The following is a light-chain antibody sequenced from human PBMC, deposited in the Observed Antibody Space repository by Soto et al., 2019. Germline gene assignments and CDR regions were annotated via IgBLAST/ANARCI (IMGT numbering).Light chain of an antibody. V-gene: IGKV3-11*01. CDR3: QQRNRWPLT. Sequence: EIVLTQSPVTLSLSPGESATLSCRASHSASSDLLWYQQKPGQSPRLLISDASNRATGIPARFSGSGSGTDFILTISSLEPEDFAVYYCQQRNRWPLTFGGGTRVEIK. CDR2: DAS. CDR1: HSASSD. J-gene: IGKJ4*01.